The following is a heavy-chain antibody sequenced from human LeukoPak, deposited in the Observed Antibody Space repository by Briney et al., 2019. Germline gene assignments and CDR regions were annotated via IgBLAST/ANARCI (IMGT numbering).Heavy chain of an antibody. CDR1: GGSISSYY. V-gene: IGHV4-59*08. CDR3: ARHSPYYYMDV. Sequence: SETLSLTCTVSGGSISSYYWSWIRQPPGKGLEWIGYIYYSGSTNYNPSLKGRVTISVDTSKNQFSLKLSSVTAADTAVYYCARHSPYYYMDVWGKGTTVTVSS. CDR2: IYYSGST. J-gene: IGHJ6*03.